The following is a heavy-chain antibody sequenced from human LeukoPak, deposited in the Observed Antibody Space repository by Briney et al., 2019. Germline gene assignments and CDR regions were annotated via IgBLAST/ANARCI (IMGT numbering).Heavy chain of an antibody. D-gene: IGHD2-21*01. Sequence: GGSLRPSCAVSGLTFSNVWMHWVRQAPGQGLVWVSRINSAGSSTVYADPVKGRFTISRDNANNMLYLQMNSLRAEDTAVYYCASFRDSDIWGQGTMVTVSS. J-gene: IGHJ3*02. CDR3: ASFRDSDI. CDR2: INSAGSST. V-gene: IGHV3-74*01. CDR1: GLTFSNVW.